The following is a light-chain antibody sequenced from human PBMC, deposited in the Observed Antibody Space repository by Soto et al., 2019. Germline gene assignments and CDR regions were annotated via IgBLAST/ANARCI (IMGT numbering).Light chain of an antibody. CDR3: QQSYSTPT. CDR1: QSISTW. CDR2: AAS. J-gene: IGKJ1*01. Sequence: DMPSTECSFTLASSLGYRVTITCRASQSISTWLAWYQQKPGKAPKLLIYAASSLQSGVPSRFSGSGSGTDFPLTISSLHTEDFATYYCQQSYSTPTFGQGTKVDI. V-gene: IGKV1-39*01.